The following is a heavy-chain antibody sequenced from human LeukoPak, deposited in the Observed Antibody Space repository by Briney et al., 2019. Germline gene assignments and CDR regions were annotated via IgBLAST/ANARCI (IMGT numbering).Heavy chain of an antibody. J-gene: IGHJ4*02. CDR1: GFTFSSYA. CDR2: ISSSGSTI. D-gene: IGHD2-2*01. V-gene: IGHV3-48*04. Sequence: GGSLRLSCAASGFTFSSYAMSWVRQAPGKGLEWVSYISSSGSTISYADSVKGRFTISRDNTKNSLYLQMDSLRAEDTAVYYCSSSTSCYDYWGRGTLVTVSS. CDR3: SSSTSCYDY.